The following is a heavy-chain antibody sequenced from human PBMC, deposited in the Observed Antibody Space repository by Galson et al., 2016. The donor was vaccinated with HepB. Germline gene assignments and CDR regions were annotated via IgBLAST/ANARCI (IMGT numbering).Heavy chain of an antibody. Sequence: SVKVSCKASGYSFTTYALHWVRQAPGQRLEWMGWIKGVNGNTKYSPKFQDRVTITRNTSASTVYMELSRLRSEDTAVYYCAAESSGYWGQGTLVTVSS. CDR1: GYSFTTYA. D-gene: IGHD6-25*01. J-gene: IGHJ4*02. V-gene: IGHV1-3*01. CDR3: AAESSGY. CDR2: IKGVNGNT.